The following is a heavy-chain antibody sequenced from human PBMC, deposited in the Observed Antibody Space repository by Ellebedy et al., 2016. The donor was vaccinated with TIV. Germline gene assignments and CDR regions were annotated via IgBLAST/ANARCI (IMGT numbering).Heavy chain of an antibody. D-gene: IGHD6-19*01. V-gene: IGHV3-13*01. CDR3: AREAVAGGTSWYFDL. Sequence: GESLKISXAASEFTFSSYDMHWVRQATGKGLEWVSAIGTAGDTYYPGSVKGRFTISRENAKNSLYLQMNSLRAGDTAVYYCAREAVAGGTSWYFDLWGRGTLVTVSS. CDR2: IGTAGDT. CDR1: EFTFSSYD. J-gene: IGHJ2*01.